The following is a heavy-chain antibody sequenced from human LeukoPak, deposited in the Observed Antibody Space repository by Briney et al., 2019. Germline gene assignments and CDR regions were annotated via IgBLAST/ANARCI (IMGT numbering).Heavy chain of an antibody. CDR1: GFTFSRYD. Sequence: AGGSLRLSCAASGFTFSRYDVHWVRQATGKGLEWVSAIGTAGDTYYPGSVKGRFTISRENAKNSLYLQMNSLRAGDTAVYYCARVQREYSYASSFDYWGQGTLVTVSS. CDR2: IGTAGDT. D-gene: IGHD5-18*01. J-gene: IGHJ4*02. V-gene: IGHV3-13*01. CDR3: ARVQREYSYASSFDY.